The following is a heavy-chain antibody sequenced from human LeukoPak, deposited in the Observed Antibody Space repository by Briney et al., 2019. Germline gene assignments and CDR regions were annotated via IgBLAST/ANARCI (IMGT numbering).Heavy chain of an antibody. CDR3: ASGRQLGY. Sequence: PGGSLRLSCAASGFSFSNYWMSWVRQAPGKGLEWVANIKEDGSEKYYVDSVKGRFTISRDNARNSLYLQMNSLRAEDTAVYYWASGRQLGYWGQGTLVTASS. D-gene: IGHD6-13*01. J-gene: IGHJ4*02. CDR1: GFSFSNYW. CDR2: IKEDGSEK. V-gene: IGHV3-7*01.